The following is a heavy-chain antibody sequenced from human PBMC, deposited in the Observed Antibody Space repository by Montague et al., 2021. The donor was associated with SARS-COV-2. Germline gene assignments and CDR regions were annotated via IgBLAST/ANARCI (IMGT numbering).Heavy chain of an antibody. J-gene: IGHJ4*02. CDR2: IYDSGST. V-gene: IGHV4-59*08. Sequence: SETLSLTCTVSGGSISSYYWSWIRQPPGKGLEWIGYIYDSGSTNYKSSLKSRVTISVDTSKNQFSLKLNSVTAADTAVYYCARHLRSRYGNFDYWGQGTLVTVSS. D-gene: IGHD4-17*01. CDR3: ARHLRSRYGNFDY. CDR1: GGSISSYY.